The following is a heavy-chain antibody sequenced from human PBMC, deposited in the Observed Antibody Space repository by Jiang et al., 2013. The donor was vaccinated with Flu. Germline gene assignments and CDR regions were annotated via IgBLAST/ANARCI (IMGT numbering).Heavy chain of an antibody. CDR1: GGSISSYY. CDR3: ARSNGGSWYGGYYYGMDV. V-gene: IGHV4-59*01. CDR2: IYYSGST. D-gene: IGHD6-13*01. Sequence: GLVKPSETLSLTCTVSGGSISSYYWSWIRQPPGKGLEWIGYIYYSGSTNYNPSLKSRVTISVDTSKNQFSLKLSSVTAADTAVYYCARSNGGSWYGGYYYGMDVWGQGTTVTVSS. J-gene: IGHJ6*02.